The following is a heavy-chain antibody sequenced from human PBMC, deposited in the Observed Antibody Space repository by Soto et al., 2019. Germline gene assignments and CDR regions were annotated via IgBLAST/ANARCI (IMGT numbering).Heavy chain of an antibody. Sequence: SVKVSCKASGGTFSSYAISWVRQAPGQGLEWVGGIIPIFGTANYAQKFQGRVTITADKSTSTAYMELSSLRSEDTAVYYCASFYSSPIVVVSEGAFDIWGQGTMVTVSS. D-gene: IGHD3-22*01. J-gene: IGHJ3*02. CDR3: ASFYSSPIVVVSEGAFDI. CDR2: IIPIFGTA. CDR1: GGTFSSYA. V-gene: IGHV1-69*06.